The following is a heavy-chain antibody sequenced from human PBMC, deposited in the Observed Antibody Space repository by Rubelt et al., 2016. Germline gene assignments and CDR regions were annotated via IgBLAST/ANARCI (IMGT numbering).Heavy chain of an antibody. CDR2: TSGRGTYK. Sequence: EVQVLESGGGLVQPGGSLRLSCSASGFTFSYDVSWVRQAPGKGLEWVSGTSGRGTYKYYAESVKGRFTISRDTSVYLKMNSLRAEDTAVYYCATDSPITGFDVDYWGQGTLVTVSS. V-gene: IGHV3-23*01. D-gene: IGHD1-20*01. J-gene: IGHJ4*02. CDR3: ATDSPITGFDVDY. CDR1: GFTFSYD.